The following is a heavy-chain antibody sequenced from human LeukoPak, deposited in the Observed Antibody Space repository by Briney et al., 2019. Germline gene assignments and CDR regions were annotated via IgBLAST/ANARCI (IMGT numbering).Heavy chain of an antibody. CDR1: GFTFSSYG. CDR3: ARGALEYSSSSYYYYMDV. CDR2: IWYDGSNK. Sequence: GGSLRLSCAASGFTFSSYGMHWVRQAPGKGLEWVAVIWYDGSNKYYADSVKGRFTISRDNSKNTLYLQMNSLRAEDMAVYYCARGALEYSSSSYYYYMDVWGKGTTVTVSS. V-gene: IGHV3-33*01. J-gene: IGHJ6*03. D-gene: IGHD6-6*01.